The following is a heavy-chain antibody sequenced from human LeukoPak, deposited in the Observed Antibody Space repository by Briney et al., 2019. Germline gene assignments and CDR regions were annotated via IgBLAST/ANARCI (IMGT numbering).Heavy chain of an antibody. Sequence: PSETLSLTCTVFGGSISSSSYYWGWIRQPPGKGLEWIGSIYYSGSTYYNPSLKSRVTISVDTSKNQFSLKLSSVTAADTAVYYCARGDSGYDYWGQGTLVTVSS. CDR3: ARGDSGYDY. J-gene: IGHJ4*02. V-gene: IGHV4-39*01. D-gene: IGHD5-12*01. CDR1: GGSISSSSYY. CDR2: IYYSGST.